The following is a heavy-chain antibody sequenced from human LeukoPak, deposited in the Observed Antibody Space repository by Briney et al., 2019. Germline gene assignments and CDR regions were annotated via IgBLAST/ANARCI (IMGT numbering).Heavy chain of an antibody. V-gene: IGHV3-30-3*01. J-gene: IGHJ4*02. Sequence: AGGSLRLSCAASGFTFSSYAMHWVRQAPGKGLEWVAVISCDGSNKYYADSVKGRFTISRDNSKNTPYLQMNSLRAEDTAVYYCARPLYYYDSSGYYFGYWGQGTLVTVSS. CDR2: ISCDGSNK. CDR3: ARPLYYYDSSGYYFGY. CDR1: GFTFSSYA. D-gene: IGHD3-22*01.